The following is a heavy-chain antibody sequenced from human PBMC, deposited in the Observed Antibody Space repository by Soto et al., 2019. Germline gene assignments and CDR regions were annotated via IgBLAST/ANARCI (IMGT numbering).Heavy chain of an antibody. Sequence: TSETLSLTCIVSGGSISSYYWSWIRQSPGKGLEWIGYIYYSGSTNYNPSLKSRVTISVDTSKNQFSLKLSSVTAADTAVYYCARDHPHSYGVYYFDYWGQGTPVT. CDR3: ARDHPHSYGVYYFDY. J-gene: IGHJ4*02. CDR1: GGSISSYY. D-gene: IGHD5-18*01. V-gene: IGHV4-59*01. CDR2: IYYSGST.